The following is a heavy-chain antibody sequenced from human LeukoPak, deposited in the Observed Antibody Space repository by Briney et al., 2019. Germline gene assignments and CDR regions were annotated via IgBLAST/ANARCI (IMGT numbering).Heavy chain of an antibody. V-gene: IGHV4-61*02. CDR2: TYISGST. J-gene: IGHJ5*02. CDR1: GGSISSGGYY. CDR3: ARDPGTTGWFDP. D-gene: IGHD1-1*01. Sequence: ASQTLSLTCTVSGGSISSGGYYWSWIRQPAGKGLEWIGRTYISGSTNYNPSLKSRVTMSVDTSKNQFSLKLSSVTAADTAVYYCARDPGTTGWFDPWGQGTLVTVSS.